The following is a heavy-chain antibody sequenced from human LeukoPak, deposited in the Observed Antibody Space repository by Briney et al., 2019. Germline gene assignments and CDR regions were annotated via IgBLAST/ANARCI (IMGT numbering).Heavy chain of an antibody. V-gene: IGHV3-21*01. D-gene: IGHD1-1*01. J-gene: IGHJ4*02. CDR2: ISSSSSYI. CDR1: GFTFSSYG. CDR3: ASAWSY. Sequence: TGESLRLSCGASGFTFSSYGMSWVRQAPGKGLEWVSSISSSSSYIYYADSVKGRFTTSRDNAKNSLYLQMNSLRVEDTAVYFCASAWSYWGQGALVTVST.